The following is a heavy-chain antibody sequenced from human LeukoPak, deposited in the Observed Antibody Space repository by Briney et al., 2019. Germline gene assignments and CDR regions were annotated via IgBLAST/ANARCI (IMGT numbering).Heavy chain of an antibody. CDR3: ARHVSLLDYFDY. J-gene: IGHJ4*02. Sequence: SETLSLTCAVYGGSFSGYFWGWIRQPPGKGLEWIGNIHYSGSTYYNPSLKSRVTISVDTSKNQFSLKLSSVTAADTAVYYCARHVSLLDYFDYWGQGTLVTVPS. CDR2: IHYSGST. V-gene: IGHV4-34*01. D-gene: IGHD3-10*01. CDR1: GGSFSGYF.